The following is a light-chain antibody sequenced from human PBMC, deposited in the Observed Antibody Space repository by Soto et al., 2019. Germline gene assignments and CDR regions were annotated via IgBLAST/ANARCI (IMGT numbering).Light chain of an antibody. CDR3: QQYGSSR. J-gene: IGKJ1*01. V-gene: IGKV3-20*01. CDR1: QSVTSYY. CDR2: GAS. Sequence: EIVLTQSPGTLCVSPGERATLSCRASQSVTSYYLAWYQQKPGQAPRLLIYGASRRATDIPDRFSGRGSGTDFTLTGSRLEPEDFAVYYCQQYGSSRFGQGTKVDIK.